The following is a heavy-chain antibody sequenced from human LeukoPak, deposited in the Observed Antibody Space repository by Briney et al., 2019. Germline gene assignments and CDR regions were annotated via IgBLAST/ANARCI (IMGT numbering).Heavy chain of an antibody. J-gene: IGHJ1*01. Sequence: GGSLRLSCAASGFTFSSYWMHWVRQAPGKGLMWVSRIKSDGSSTNYADSVKGRFTISRDNAKNTLYLQMNSLRAEDTAVYYCASQLAVGFWGQGTLVTVSS. V-gene: IGHV3-74*01. D-gene: IGHD5-24*01. CDR1: GFTFSSYW. CDR2: IKSDGSST. CDR3: ASQLAVGF.